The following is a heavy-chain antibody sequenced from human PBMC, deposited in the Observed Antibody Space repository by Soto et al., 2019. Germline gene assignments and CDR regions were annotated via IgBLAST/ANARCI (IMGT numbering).Heavy chain of an antibody. Sequence: SSETLSLTCAVYGGSFSGYYWSWIRQPPGKGLEWIGEINHSGSTNYNPSLKSRVTISVDTSKNQFSLKLSSVTAADTAVYYCARYGSGTARPYYYYMDVWGKGTTVTVSS. CDR3: ARYGSGTARPYYYYMDV. V-gene: IGHV4-34*01. D-gene: IGHD3-10*01. CDR2: INHSGST. J-gene: IGHJ6*03. CDR1: GGSFSGYY.